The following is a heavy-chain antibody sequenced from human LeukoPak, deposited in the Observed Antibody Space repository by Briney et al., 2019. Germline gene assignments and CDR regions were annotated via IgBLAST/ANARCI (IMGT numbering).Heavy chain of an antibody. CDR1: GGSISSYY. V-gene: IGHV4-59*08. D-gene: IGHD6-19*01. CDR3: ARLPYSSGWYTGRAGRETYGMDV. J-gene: IGHJ6*02. Sequence: SETLSLTCTVSGGSISSYYWSWIRQPPGKGLEWIGYIYYSGSTNYNPSLKSRVTISVDTSKNQFSLKLSSVTAADTAVYYCARLPYSSGWYTGRAGRETYGMDVWGQGTTVTVSS. CDR2: IYYSGST.